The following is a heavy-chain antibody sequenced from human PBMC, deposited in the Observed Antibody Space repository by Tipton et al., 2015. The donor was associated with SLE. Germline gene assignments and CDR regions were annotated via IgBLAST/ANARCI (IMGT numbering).Heavy chain of an antibody. CDR1: GGSTSSSSYY. V-gene: IGHV4-39*07. Sequence: LRLSCTVSGGSTSSSSYYWGWIRQPPGKGLEWIGEINHSGSTNYNPSLKSRVTISVDTSKNQFSLKLSSVTAADTAVYYCAREEDDYQTGYWGQGTLVTVSS. CDR3: AREEDDYQTGY. J-gene: IGHJ4*02. CDR2: INHSGST. D-gene: IGHD2-2*01.